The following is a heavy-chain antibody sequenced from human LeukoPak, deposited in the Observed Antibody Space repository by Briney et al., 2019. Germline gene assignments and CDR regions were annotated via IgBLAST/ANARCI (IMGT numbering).Heavy chain of an antibody. CDR2: ISYDGSNK. V-gene: IGHV3-30*18. Sequence: GGSLRLSCAASGFTFSAYGMHWVRQAPGEGLEWVAVISYDGSNKYYADSMKGRFTISRDNSKNTLDLQMNSLRAEDTAVYHCVKDRGGVWELDRSYYFDSWGQGTLVAVSS. CDR1: GFTFSAYG. D-gene: IGHD1-26*01. J-gene: IGHJ4*02. CDR3: VKDRGGVWELDRSYYFDS.